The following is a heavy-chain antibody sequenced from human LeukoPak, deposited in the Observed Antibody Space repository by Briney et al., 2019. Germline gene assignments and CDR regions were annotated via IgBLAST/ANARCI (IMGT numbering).Heavy chain of an antibody. V-gene: IGHV3-73*01. CDR2: IRSKANSYAT. J-gene: IGHJ4*02. D-gene: IGHD3-16*02. Sequence: GGSLKLSCAASGSTFSGSAMHWVRQASGKWLEWVGRIRSKANSYATAYAASVKGRFTISRDDSKNTAYLQMNSLKTEDTAVYYCTRLYTFGGVIVPNWGQGTLVTVSS. CDR3: TRLYTFGGVIVPN. CDR1: GSTFSGSA.